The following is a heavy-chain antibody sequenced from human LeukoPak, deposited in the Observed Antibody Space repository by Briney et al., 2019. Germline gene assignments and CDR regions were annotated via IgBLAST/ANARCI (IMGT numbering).Heavy chain of an antibody. CDR2: IYYSGST. D-gene: IGHD3-10*01. V-gene: IGHV4-39*01. CDR1: GGSISSSSYY. Sequence: SETLSLTYTVSGGSISSSSYYWGWIRQPPGKGLEWIGSIYYSGSTYYKPSLKSRVTISVDTSKNQLSLKLSSVTAADTAVYYCASYGSGNNWGQGTLVTVSS. J-gene: IGHJ4*02. CDR3: ASYGSGNN.